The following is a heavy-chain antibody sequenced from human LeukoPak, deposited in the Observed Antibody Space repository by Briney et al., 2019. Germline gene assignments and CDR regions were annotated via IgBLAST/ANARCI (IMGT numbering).Heavy chain of an antibody. CDR1: GYTFTSYA. Sequence: ASVKVSCKASGYTFTSYAMNWVRQAPGQGLEWMGWINPNSGGTNYAQKFQGRVTMTRDTSSSTDYMELSRLRSDDTAVYYCARGPYYYDISGHSAFDIWGQGTMVTVSS. V-gene: IGHV1-2*02. CDR2: INPNSGGT. CDR3: ARGPYYYDISGHSAFDI. J-gene: IGHJ3*02. D-gene: IGHD3-22*01.